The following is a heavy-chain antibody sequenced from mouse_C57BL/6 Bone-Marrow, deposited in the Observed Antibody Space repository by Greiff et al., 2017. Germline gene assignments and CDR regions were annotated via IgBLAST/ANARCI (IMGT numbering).Heavy chain of an antibody. CDR3: TRDSYCSSPYYYAMDY. CDR2: ISSGGDYI. CDR1: GFTFSSYA. D-gene: IGHD1-1*01. Sequence: DVMLVESGEGLVKPGGSLKLSCAASGFTFSSYAMSWVRQTPAKRLEWVAYISSGGDYIYYADTVKGRFTISRDNARNTLYLQMSSLKAEDTAMYYCTRDSYCSSPYYYAMDYWGQGTSVTVSS. V-gene: IGHV5-9-1*02. J-gene: IGHJ4*01.